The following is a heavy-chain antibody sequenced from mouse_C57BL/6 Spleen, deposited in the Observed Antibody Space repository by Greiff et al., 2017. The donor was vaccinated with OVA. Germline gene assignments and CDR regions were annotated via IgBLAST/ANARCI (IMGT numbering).Heavy chain of an antibody. V-gene: IGHV7-3*01. Sequence: EVMLVESGGGLVQPGGSLSLSCAASGFTFTDYYMSWVRQPPGKALEWLGFIRNKANGYTTEYSASVKGRFTISRDNSQSILYLQMNALRAEDSATYYWARYDDGYYLYAMDYWGQGTSVTVSS. CDR1: GFTFTDYY. CDR2: IRNKANGYTT. CDR3: ARYDDGYYLYAMDY. D-gene: IGHD2-3*01. J-gene: IGHJ4*01.